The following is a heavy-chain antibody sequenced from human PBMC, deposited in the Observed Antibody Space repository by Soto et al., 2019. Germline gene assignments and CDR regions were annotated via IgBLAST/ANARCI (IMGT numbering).Heavy chain of an antibody. CDR3: ARVRLLGSGYYGMDV. J-gene: IGHJ6*02. CDR1: GDSISNGDFY. CDR2: IQNSGST. D-gene: IGHD2-15*01. Sequence: SETLSLTCTVSGDSISNGDFYWSWIRQPPGRGLEWIGYIQNSGSTSYNPSLESRVTISLDTSKNLFSLKLNSVTAADTAVYYCARVRLLGSGYYGMDVWGQGTTVT. V-gene: IGHV4-30-4*01.